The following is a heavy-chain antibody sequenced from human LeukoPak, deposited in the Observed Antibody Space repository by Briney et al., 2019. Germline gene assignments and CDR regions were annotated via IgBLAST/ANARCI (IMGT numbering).Heavy chain of an antibody. D-gene: IGHD6-19*01. Sequence: EASVKVSCKASGYTFTSYDINWVRQATGQGLEWMGWMNPNSGNTGYAQKFQGRVTMTRNTSISTAYMELSSLRSEDTAVYYCASSYSSGWYRAFDIWGQGTMVTVSS. CDR2: MNPNSGNT. CDR3: ASSYSSGWYRAFDI. CDR1: GYTFTSYD. V-gene: IGHV1-8*01. J-gene: IGHJ3*02.